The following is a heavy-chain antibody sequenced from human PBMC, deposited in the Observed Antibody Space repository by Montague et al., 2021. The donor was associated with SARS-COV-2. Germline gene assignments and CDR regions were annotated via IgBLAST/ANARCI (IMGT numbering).Heavy chain of an antibody. CDR1: GFPVSSNY. CDR2: IYSGGST. CDR3: ARDAGGNFPTSFDY. D-gene: IGHD4-23*01. V-gene: IGHV3-53*01. Sequence: LSLSFTASGFPVSSNYMSWVRQAPGKGLEWVSVIYSGGSTYYADSVKGRFTISRDNSKNTLYLQMNSLRAEDTAVYYCARDAGGNFPTSFDYWGQGTLVTVSS. J-gene: IGHJ4*02.